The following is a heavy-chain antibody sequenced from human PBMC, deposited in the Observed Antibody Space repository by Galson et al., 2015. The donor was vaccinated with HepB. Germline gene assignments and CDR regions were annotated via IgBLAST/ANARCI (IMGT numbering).Heavy chain of an antibody. CDR3: ARDWQLVTPMRDY. D-gene: IGHD6-6*01. V-gene: IGHV4-38-2*02. Sequence: ETLSLTCAVSGYSISSGYYWGWIRQPPGKGLEWIGSIYHSGSTYYNPSLKSRVTISVDTSKNQFSLKLSSVTAADTAVYYCARDWQLVTPMRDYWGQGTLVTVSS. J-gene: IGHJ4*02. CDR2: IYHSGST. CDR1: GYSISSGYY.